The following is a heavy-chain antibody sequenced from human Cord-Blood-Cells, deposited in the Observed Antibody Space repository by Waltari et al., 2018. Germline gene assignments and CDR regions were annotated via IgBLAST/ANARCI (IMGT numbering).Heavy chain of an antibody. CDR1: GGSFSGYY. CDR2: INHSGST. V-gene: IGHV4-34*01. J-gene: IGHJ4*02. CDR3: ARKCSSSDGGGFDY. D-gene: IGHD6-6*01. Sequence: QVQLQQWGAGLLKPSETLSLTCAVYGGSFSGYYWSWIRQPPGKGLEWIGEINHSGSTNYHPALKSRVTISVDTSKNQFSLKLSSVTAADTAVYYCARKCSSSDGGGFDYWGQGTLVTVSS.